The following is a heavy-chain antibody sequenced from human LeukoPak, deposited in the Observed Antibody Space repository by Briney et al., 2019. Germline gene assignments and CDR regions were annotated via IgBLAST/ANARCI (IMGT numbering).Heavy chain of an antibody. CDR2: IRIKANTYAT. J-gene: IGHJ3*02. CDR1: GFVFSGSA. V-gene: IGHV3-73*01. Sequence: GGSLRLSCAASGFVFSGSAIHWVRQASGKGLEWVGRIRIKANTYATAYGVSVKGRFSISRDDSKNTSYLQMNSLKVEDTAVYYCAKDRMKWLVRDDAFDIWGQGTMVTVSS. CDR3: AKDRMKWLVRDDAFDI. D-gene: IGHD6-19*01.